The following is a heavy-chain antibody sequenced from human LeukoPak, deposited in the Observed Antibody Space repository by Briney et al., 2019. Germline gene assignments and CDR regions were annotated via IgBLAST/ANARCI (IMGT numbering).Heavy chain of an antibody. CDR3: ARRSGYPNWFDP. Sequence: GGSLRLSCAASGFTFSSYAMNWVRQAPGKGLEWVSAISGSGGSTYYADSVKGRFTISRDNSKNTLYLQMNSLRAEDTAVYYCARRSGYPNWFDPWGQGTLVTVSS. J-gene: IGHJ5*02. V-gene: IGHV3-23*01. CDR1: GFTFSSYA. D-gene: IGHD3-22*01. CDR2: ISGSGGST.